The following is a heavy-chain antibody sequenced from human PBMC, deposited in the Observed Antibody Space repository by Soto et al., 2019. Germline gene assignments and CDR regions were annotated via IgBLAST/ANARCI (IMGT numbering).Heavy chain of an antibody. CDR2: IHYSGST. J-gene: IGHJ4*02. V-gene: IGHV4-39*01. Sequence: PSETLSLTCTVSGDSISAGTYSWAWIRQPPGKGLEWIGNIHYSGSTHYSSSLKSRVTISRDTSRNQFSLQLRSVTAADAAVYFCARQRMGSSDIRGGQGALVTVHS. CDR3: ARQRMGSSDIR. CDR1: GDSISAGTYS. D-gene: IGHD1-26*01.